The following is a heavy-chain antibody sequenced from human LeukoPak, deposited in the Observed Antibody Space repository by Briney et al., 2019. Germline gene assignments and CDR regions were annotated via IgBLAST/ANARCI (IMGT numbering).Heavy chain of an antibody. V-gene: IGHV3-74*01. CDR2: INSEGSST. CDR3: ARARYSYSSGWYA. D-gene: IGHD6-19*01. J-gene: IGHJ4*02. Sequence: GGSLRLSCAASGFTFSNYWMHWVRQAPGKGLVWVSRINSEGSSTTYADSVKGRFTISRDNAKNTLYLQMNSLRAEDTAVYYCARARYSYSSGWYAWGQGTLVTVSS. CDR1: GFTFSNYW.